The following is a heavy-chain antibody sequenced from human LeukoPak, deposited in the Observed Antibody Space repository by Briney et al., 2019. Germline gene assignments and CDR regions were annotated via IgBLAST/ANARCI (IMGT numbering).Heavy chain of an antibody. J-gene: IGHJ4*02. V-gene: IGHV4-39*01. CDR1: GDSLSRSSYS. CDR2: IYYTGTT. CDR3: ATRCNSCWVYFDS. D-gene: IGHD6-19*01. Sequence: SETLSLTCTVSGDSLSRSSYSWGWFRQPPGKGLEYIASIYYTGTTYYNPSLRNRVTISVDRSKNQFSLTLSTVTAADTPVYFCATRCNSCWVYFDSWGRGTLVIVSS.